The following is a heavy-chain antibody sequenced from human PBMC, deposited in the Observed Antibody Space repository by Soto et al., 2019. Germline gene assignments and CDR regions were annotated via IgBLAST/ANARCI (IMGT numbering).Heavy chain of an antibody. J-gene: IGHJ6*02. CDR2: MNPSGGST. CDR3: AIIVVVAATGYYYGMDV. Sequence: ASVKVSCKASGYTFTSYYMHWVRKGPGQGLEWMGIMNPSGGSTSYAQKFQGRVTMTRDTSTSTVYMELSSLRSEDTAVYYCAIIVVVAATGYYYGMDVWGQGTTVTVSS. D-gene: IGHD2-15*01. CDR1: GYTFTSYY. V-gene: IGHV1-46*01.